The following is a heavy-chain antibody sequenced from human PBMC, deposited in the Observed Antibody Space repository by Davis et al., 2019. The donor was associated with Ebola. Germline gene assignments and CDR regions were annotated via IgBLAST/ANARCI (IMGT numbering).Heavy chain of an antibody. D-gene: IGHD2-21*01. CDR1: GFTFSSYW. CDR2: IKQDGSEK. V-gene: IGHV3-7*01. J-gene: IGHJ4*02. CDR3: ARDGLAGLIAY. Sequence: PGGSLRLSCAASGFTFSSYWMSWVRQAPGKGLEWVANIKQDGSEKYYVDSVKGRFTVSRDNAKNSLYLQMNSLRAEDTAVYYCARDGLAGLIAYWGQGTLVTVSS.